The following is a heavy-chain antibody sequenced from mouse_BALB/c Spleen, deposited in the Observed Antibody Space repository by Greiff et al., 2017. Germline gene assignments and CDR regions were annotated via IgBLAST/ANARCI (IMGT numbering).Heavy chain of an antibody. J-gene: IGHJ3*01. CDR1: GFTFSDYY. D-gene: IGHD2-4*01. V-gene: IGHV5-4*02. Sequence: DVMLVESGGGLVKPGGSLKLSCAASGFTFSDYYMYWVRQTPEKRLEWVATISDGGSYTYYPDSVKGRFTISRDNAKNNLYLQMSSLKSEDTAMYYCARDRRKSGDYDGFAYWGQGTLVTVSA. CDR2: ISDGGSYT. CDR3: ARDRRKSGDYDGFAY.